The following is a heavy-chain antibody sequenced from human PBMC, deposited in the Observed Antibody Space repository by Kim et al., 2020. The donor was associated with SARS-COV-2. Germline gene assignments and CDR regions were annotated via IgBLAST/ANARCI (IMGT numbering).Heavy chain of an antibody. J-gene: IGHJ4*02. CDR3: AKGLRTYDFFDS. V-gene: IGHV3-23*01. CDR1: GFTFSTYA. CDR2: LTRSGGIT. D-gene: IGHD4-17*01. Sequence: GGSLRLSCAASGFTFSTYAMSWVRQSPGKGLEWVSSLTRSGGITYYADSVKGRFTISRDNSKNTLYLQMNSLRAEDTAIYYCAKGLRTYDFFDSWGQGTL.